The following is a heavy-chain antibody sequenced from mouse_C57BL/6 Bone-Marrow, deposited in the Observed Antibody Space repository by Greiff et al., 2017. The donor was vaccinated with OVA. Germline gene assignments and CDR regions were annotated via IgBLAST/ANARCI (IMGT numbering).Heavy chain of an antibody. CDR2: IYPGSGST. Sequence: QVQLQQPGAELVKPGASVKMSCKASGYTFTSYWITGVKQRPGQGLEWIGDIYPGSGSTNYNEKFKSKATLTVDTSSSTAYMQLSSLTSEDSAVYYCSRSPLWYYAMDYWGQGTSVTVSS. D-gene: IGHD1-1*02. V-gene: IGHV1-55*01. CDR3: SRSPLWYYAMDY. CDR1: GYTFTSYW. J-gene: IGHJ4*01.